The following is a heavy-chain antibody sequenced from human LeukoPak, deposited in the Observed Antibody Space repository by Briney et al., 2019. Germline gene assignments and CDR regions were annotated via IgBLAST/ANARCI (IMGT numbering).Heavy chain of an antibody. Sequence: GGSLRLSCAASGFTFSSYAMHWVRRAPGKGLEWVAVISYDGSNKYYADSVKGRFTISRDNSKNTLYLQMNSLRAEDTAVYYCARDRYCSSTSCYGGFDPRGQGTLVTVSS. V-gene: IGHV3-30-3*01. D-gene: IGHD2-2*01. CDR3: ARDRYCSSTSCYGGFDP. CDR2: ISYDGSNK. CDR1: GFTFSSYA. J-gene: IGHJ5*02.